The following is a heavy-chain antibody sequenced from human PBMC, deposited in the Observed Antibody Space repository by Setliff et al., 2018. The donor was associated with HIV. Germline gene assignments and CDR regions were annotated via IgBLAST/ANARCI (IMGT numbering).Heavy chain of an antibody. CDR2: IFHSGNT. Sequence: SETLSLTCTVSGDSMSSDNYFWVWVRQPPGKGLEWMGNIFHSGNTYYSPSLKSRVTLSIDSSKNLFSLKLNSLTAADTAVYFCAAQDLDLVKYYYMDYWGPGALVTVSS. CDR3: AAQDLDLVKYYYMDY. CDR1: GDSMSSDNYF. V-gene: IGHV4-39*07. D-gene: IGHD2-21*01. J-gene: IGHJ4*02.